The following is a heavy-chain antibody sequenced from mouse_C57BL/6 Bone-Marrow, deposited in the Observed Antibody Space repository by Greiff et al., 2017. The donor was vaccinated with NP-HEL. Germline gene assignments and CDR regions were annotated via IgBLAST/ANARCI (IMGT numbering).Heavy chain of an antibody. CDR3: AREGVLFGY. CDR1: GYTFTSYW. V-gene: IGHV1-55*01. D-gene: IGHD2-14*01. Sequence: QVHVKQPGAELVKPGASVKMSCKASGYTFTSYWITWVKQRPGQGLEWIGDIYPGSGSTNYNEKFKSKATLTVDTSSSTAYMQLSSLTSEDSAVYYCAREGVLFGYWGQGTTLTVSS. CDR2: IYPGSGST. J-gene: IGHJ2*01.